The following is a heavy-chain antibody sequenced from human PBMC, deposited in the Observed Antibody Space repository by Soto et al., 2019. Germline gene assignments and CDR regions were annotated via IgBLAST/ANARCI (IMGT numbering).Heavy chain of an antibody. CDR2: IWYDGSNK. CDR3: ARDIYYGSGSYYANYYYYYMDV. D-gene: IGHD3-10*01. Sequence: GGSLRLSCAASGFTFSSYGMHWVRQAPGKGLEWVAVIWYDGSNKYYADSVKGRFTISRDNSKNTLYLQMNSLRAEDTAVYYCARDIYYGSGSYYANYYYYYMDVWGKGTTVTVSS. CDR1: GFTFSSYG. V-gene: IGHV3-33*01. J-gene: IGHJ6*03.